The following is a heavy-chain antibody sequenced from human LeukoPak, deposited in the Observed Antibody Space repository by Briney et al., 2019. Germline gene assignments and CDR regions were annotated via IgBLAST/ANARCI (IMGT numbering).Heavy chain of an antibody. CDR2: INPNSGGT. CDR3: ARGYCSGGSCYPETNWFDP. V-gene: IGHV1-2*02. J-gene: IGHJ5*02. CDR1: GYTFTGYY. Sequence: ASVKVSCKASGYTFTGYYMHWVRQAPGQGLEWMGWINPNSGGTNYAQKFQGRVTMTRDTSISTAYMELSRLRSDDTAVYYCARGYCSGGSCYPETNWFDPWGQGTLVTVSS. D-gene: IGHD2-15*01.